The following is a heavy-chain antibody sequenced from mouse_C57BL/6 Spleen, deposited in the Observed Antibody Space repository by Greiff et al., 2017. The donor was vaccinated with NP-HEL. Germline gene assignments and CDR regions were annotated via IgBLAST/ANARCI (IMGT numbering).Heavy chain of an antibody. V-gene: IGHV2-2*01. D-gene: IGHD2-4*01. J-gene: IGHJ3*01. Sequence: VQLQQSGPGLVQPSQSLSITCTVSGFSLTSYGVHWVRQSPGKGLEWLGVIWSGGSTDYNAAFISRLSISKDNSKSQVFFKMNSLQADDTAIYYCVYYDYDGFAYWGQGTLVTVSA. CDR1: GFSLTSYG. CDR2: IWSGGST. CDR3: VYYDYDGFAY.